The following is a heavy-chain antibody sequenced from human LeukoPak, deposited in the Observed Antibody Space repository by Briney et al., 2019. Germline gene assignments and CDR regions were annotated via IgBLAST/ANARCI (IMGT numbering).Heavy chain of an antibody. CDR3: ATWDADTPLYTAFDI. CDR1: GGSISSYY. D-gene: IGHD5-18*01. Sequence: SETLSLTCTVSGGSISSYYWSWLRQPPGKGLEWIGYIYYSGRTNYNPSLKSRVTISVDTSKNQFSLKLSSVTAADTAVYYCATWDADTPLYTAFDIWGQGTMVTVSS. V-gene: IGHV4-59*01. J-gene: IGHJ3*02. CDR2: IYYSGRT.